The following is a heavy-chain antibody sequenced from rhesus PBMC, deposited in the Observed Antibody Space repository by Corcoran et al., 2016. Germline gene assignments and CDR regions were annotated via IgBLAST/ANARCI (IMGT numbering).Heavy chain of an antibody. Sequence: QVTLKESGPALVKPTQTLTLTCTFSGFSLSTRGMGVGWIRQPSRKALAWLAHTYWSDDKYDSTLLKSRLTISKDTSKNQVVLTMTNVDPVDTATYYCARIRYSFGAVYDAFDFWGQGLRVTVSS. J-gene: IGHJ3*01. CDR1: GFSLSTRGMG. CDR3: ARIRYSFGAVYDAFDF. CDR2: TYWSDDK. V-gene: IGHV2-1*01. D-gene: IGHD3-3*01.